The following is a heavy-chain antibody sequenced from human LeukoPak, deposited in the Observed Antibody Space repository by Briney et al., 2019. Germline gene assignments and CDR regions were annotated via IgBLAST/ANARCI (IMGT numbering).Heavy chain of an antibody. V-gene: IGHV4-39*07. CDR1: GGSISSNSYY. Sequence: SETLSLTCTVSGGSISSNSYYWGWLRQPPGKGLEWTGRIYYSGSTYYNPSLKSRVTISVDTSKNQFSLKLSSVTAADTAVYYCARLGMGSSGWSPHYYYYMDVWGKGTTVTVSS. CDR3: ARLGMGSSGWSPHYYYYMDV. CDR2: IYYSGST. D-gene: IGHD6-19*01. J-gene: IGHJ6*03.